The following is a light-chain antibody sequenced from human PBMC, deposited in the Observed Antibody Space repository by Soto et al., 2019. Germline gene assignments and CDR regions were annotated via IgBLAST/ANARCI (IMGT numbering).Light chain of an antibody. Sequence: EIVLPQSPAALCVSPGGRATLSCRASQRGSNYLAWYQQQPGQAPRLLIYDATTKATGIPARFSGSESATDFTLTISSPEPEAAEGYYCQQYNNWPFPFGTGTKVDIK. V-gene: IGKV3-11*01. J-gene: IGKJ3*01. CDR3: QQYNNWPFP. CDR2: DAT. CDR1: QRGSNY.